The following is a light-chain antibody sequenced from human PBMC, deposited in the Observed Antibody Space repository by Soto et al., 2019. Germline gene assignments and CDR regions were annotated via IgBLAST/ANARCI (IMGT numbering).Light chain of an antibody. J-gene: IGKJ3*01. CDR3: QQYNSYLVT. V-gene: IGKV1-5*01. CDR1: QSISRS. CDR2: DAS. Sequence: DIQMTQSPSTLSASVGDRVTITCRASQSISRSLAWYQQKPGKAPNLLIYDASSLESGVPSRFSCSGFGTEFTLTISSLQPDDFATYYCQQYNSYLVTFGPGTTVDIK.